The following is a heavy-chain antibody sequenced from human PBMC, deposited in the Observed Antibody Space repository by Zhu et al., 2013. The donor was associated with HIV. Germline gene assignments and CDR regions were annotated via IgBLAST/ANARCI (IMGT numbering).Heavy chain of an antibody. CDR1: GISITDGSL. CDR3: ARTPVRNYVCSSTTNCHWPNWFDT. J-gene: IGHJ5*02. CDR2: VYRSADTLYYPSLKTSDT. V-gene: IGHV4-38-2*01. Sequence: QVQLQESGPGVVKPSETLSLTCSVSGISITDGSLWGLGAADPRKGLEFIGTVYRSADTLYYPSLKTSDTHYNPSLKSRVTISIDTSKIQFSLRMISVTAADTAMYYCARTPVRNYVCSSTTNCHWPNWFDTWGQGNQVTVSS. D-gene: IGHD2-2*01.